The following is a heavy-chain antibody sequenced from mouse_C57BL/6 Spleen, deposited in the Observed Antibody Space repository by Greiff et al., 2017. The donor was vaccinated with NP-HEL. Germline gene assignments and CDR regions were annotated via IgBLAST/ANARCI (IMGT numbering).Heavy chain of an antibody. CDR2: INPNYGTT. CDR1: GYSFTDYN. V-gene: IGHV1-39*01. J-gene: IGHJ4*01. CDR3: ARVSSYYGSRYYYAMDY. Sequence: EVKLMESGPELVKPGASVKISCKASGYSFTDYNMNWVKQSNGKSLEWIGVINPNYGTTSYNQKFKGKATLTVDQSSSTAYMQLNSLTSEDSAVYYCARVSSYYGSRYYYAMDYWGQGTSVTVSS. D-gene: IGHD1-1*01.